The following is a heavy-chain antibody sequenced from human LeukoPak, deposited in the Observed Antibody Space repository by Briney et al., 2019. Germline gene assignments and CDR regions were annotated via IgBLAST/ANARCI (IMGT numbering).Heavy chain of an antibody. CDR3: ATVRLRPTYYFDY. J-gene: IGHJ4*02. CDR1: GFTFSTYA. V-gene: IGHV3-23*01. CDR2: ISGSGGGT. D-gene: IGHD4-17*01. Sequence: PGGSLRLSCAASGFTFSTYAVSWVRQAAGKGLEWVSLISGSGGGTYYADSVKGRFTISRDNSKNTLYLQMNSLRAEDTAVYYCATVRLRPTYYFDYWGQGTVVTVSS.